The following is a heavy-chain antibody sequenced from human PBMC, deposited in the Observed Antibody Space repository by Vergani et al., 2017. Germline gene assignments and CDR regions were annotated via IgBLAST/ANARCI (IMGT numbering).Heavy chain of an antibody. J-gene: IGHJ4*02. D-gene: IGHD2-2*01. CDR3: ARGRSTLKFIARAVGYFDY. Sequence: QVQLQQWGAGLLKPSETLSLTCAVYGGSFSGYYWSWIRQPPGKGLEWIGEINHSGSTNYNPSLKSRVTISVDPSKNQFSLKLSSVTAADTAVYYCARGRSTLKFIARAVGYFDYWGQGTLVTVSS. CDR1: GGSFSGYY. V-gene: IGHV4-34*01. CDR2: INHSGST.